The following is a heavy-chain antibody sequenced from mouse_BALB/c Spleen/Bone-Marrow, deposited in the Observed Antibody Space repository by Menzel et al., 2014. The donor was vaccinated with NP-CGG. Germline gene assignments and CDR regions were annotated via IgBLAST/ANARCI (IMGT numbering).Heavy chain of an antibody. J-gene: IGHJ2*01. CDR3: ARVIRYESYFDY. Sequence: VKLVESGPGLVAPSQSLSITRTVSGFSLTSYGVHWVRQPPGKGLEWLGVIWAGGNTNYNSALMSRLSISKDNSKSQVFLKMNSLQTDDTAMYYCARVIRYESYFDYWGQGTTLTVSS. D-gene: IGHD2-14*01. CDR2: IWAGGNT. V-gene: IGHV2-9*02. CDR1: GFSLTSYG.